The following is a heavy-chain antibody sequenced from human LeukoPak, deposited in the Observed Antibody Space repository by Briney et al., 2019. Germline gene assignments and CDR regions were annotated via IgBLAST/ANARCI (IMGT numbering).Heavy chain of an antibody. CDR1: GFTFSSYA. CDR2: ISGSGGST. J-gene: IGHJ6*02. Sequence: GGSLRLSCAASGFTFSSYAMSWVRQAPGKGLEWVSAISGSGGSTYYADSVKGRFTISRDNAKNSLYLQMNSLRAEDTAVYYCARPMTTVKLYYYYGMDVWGQGTTVTVSS. V-gene: IGHV3-23*01. D-gene: IGHD4-17*01. CDR3: ARPMTTVKLYYYYGMDV.